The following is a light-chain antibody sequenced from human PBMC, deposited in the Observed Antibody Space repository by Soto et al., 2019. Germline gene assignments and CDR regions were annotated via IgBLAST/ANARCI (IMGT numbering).Light chain of an antibody. CDR3: HQYNNWPSS. Sequence: ELVMTQSPATLSGSPGERATLSCMTSQSVSVNLAWYQQKPGQAPRLLIYGASITATGIPARFSGSGSGTEFRLTINSLQSEDFAVYYCHQYNNWPSSFGPGTKVHIK. J-gene: IGKJ3*01. CDR2: GAS. CDR1: QSVSVN. V-gene: IGKV3-15*01.